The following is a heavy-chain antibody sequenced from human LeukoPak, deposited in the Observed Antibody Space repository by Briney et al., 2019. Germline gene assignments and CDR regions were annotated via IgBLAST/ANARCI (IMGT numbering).Heavy chain of an antibody. V-gene: IGHV4-34*01. D-gene: IGHD6-19*01. CDR3: ARGGRSSGWYYFDY. Sequence: SETLSLTCAVYGGSFSGYYWSWIRQPPGQGLEWIGEINHSGSTNYNPSLKSRLTISVDTSKNQFSLKLSSVTAADTAVYYCARGGRSSGWYYFDYWGQGTLVTASS. J-gene: IGHJ4*02. CDR1: GGSFSGYY. CDR2: INHSGST.